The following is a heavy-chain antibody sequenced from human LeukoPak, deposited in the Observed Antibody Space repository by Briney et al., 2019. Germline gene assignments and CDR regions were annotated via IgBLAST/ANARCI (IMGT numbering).Heavy chain of an antibody. D-gene: IGHD4-17*01. CDR1: GYTLTGYD. J-gene: IGHJ4*02. CDR3: AREGLGDFDY. V-gene: IGHV1-8*01. Sequence: ASVKVSCKASGYTLTGYDINWVRQATGQGLEWMGWMNPNSGNTGYAQKFQGRITMTRNTSISTAYMELSSLRSEDTAVYYCAREGLGDFDYWGQGTLVTVSS. CDR2: MNPNSGNT.